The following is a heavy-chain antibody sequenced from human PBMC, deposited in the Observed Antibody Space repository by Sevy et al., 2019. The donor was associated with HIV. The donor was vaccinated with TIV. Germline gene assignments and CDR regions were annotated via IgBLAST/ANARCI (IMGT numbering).Heavy chain of an antibody. Sequence: GGSLRLSCAASGFTFSAYAMSWVRQAPGKGLEWVSCIRSSGGSTYYEASLKGRFSICRDTSKNTLYLQMNSLRADDTAVYYSATLRGGLYGSGYFQNWGQGTQVTVSS. V-gene: IGHV3-23*01. CDR3: ATLRGGLYGSGYFQN. CDR2: IRSSGGST. CDR1: GFTFSAYA. J-gene: IGHJ1*01. D-gene: IGHD3-10*01.